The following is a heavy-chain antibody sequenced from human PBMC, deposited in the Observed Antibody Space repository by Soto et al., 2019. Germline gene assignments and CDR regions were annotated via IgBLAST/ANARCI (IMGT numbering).Heavy chain of an antibody. CDR1: GFTFSSYG. Sequence: PGGSLRLSCAASGFTFSSYGMHWVRQAPGKGLEWVAVIWYDGSNKYYADSVKGRFTISRDNSKNTLYLQMNSLRAEDTAVYYCARAAAAAGTMNWFDPWGQGTLVTVSS. CDR2: IWYDGSNK. D-gene: IGHD6-13*01. CDR3: ARAAAAAGTMNWFDP. J-gene: IGHJ5*02. V-gene: IGHV3-33*01.